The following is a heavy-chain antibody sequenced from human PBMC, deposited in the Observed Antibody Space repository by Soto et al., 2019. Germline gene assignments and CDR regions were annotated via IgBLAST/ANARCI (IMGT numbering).Heavy chain of an antibody. V-gene: IGHV1-69*06. D-gene: IGHD3-3*01. CDR3: ARSPYYDFWSGYSDYYYYGMDV. CDR1: GGTFSNYG. CDR2: IIPIFGTA. J-gene: IGHJ6*02. Sequence: QVQLVQSGAEVKKPGSSVKVSCKASGGTFSNYGFNWVRQAPRQGLEWMGGIIPIFGTANYAQKFQGRVTITADKSTSTAYMELSSLRSEDTAVYYCARSPYYDFWSGYSDYYYYGMDVWGQGTTVTVSS.